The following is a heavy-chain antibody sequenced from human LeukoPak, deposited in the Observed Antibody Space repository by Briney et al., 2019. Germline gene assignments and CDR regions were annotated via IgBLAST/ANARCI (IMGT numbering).Heavy chain of an antibody. CDR2: INPNSGGT. V-gene: IGHV1-2*02. CDR1: GYTFTGYY. Sequence: ASVKVSCKASGYTFTGYYMHWVRQAPGQGLEWMGWINPNSGGTNYAQKLQGRVTMTTDTSTSTAYMELRSLRSDDTAVYYCARGIRGLGGAFYLDLWGQGTLVTVSS. J-gene: IGHJ4*02. D-gene: IGHD3-3*02. CDR3: ARGIRGLGGAFYLDL.